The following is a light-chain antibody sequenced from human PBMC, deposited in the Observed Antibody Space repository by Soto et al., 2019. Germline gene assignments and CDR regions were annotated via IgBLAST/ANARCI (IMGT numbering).Light chain of an antibody. CDR3: QQRSNWPPTWT. CDR1: QSVSSY. Sequence: EIVFTQSPATLSVSPGERATLSCRASQSVSSYLAWYQQKPGQAPRLLIYDASNRATGIPARFSGSGSGTDFTLTISSLEPEDFAVYYCQQRSNWPPTWTFGQGTKVDIK. CDR2: DAS. J-gene: IGKJ1*01. V-gene: IGKV3-11*01.